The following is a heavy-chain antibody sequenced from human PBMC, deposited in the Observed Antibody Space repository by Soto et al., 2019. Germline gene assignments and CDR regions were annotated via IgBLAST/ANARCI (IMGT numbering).Heavy chain of an antibody. CDR3: ARGSTDSYPGSRIFDF. V-gene: IGHV3-23*01. J-gene: IGHJ4*02. CDR2: ITDTGGDA. D-gene: IGHD3-10*01. Sequence: GGSLRLACVGSGLTFGSRAMSWVRQATGEGLQWVSTITDTGGDAKYADSVRGRFVISRDNSKKTLYLQMTSLTAEDSAMYFCARGSTDSYPGSRIFDFWGRGTLVNVSP. CDR1: GLTFGSRA.